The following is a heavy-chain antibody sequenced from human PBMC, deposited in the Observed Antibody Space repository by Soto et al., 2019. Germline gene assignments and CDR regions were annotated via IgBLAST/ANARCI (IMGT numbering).Heavy chain of an antibody. D-gene: IGHD6-19*01. J-gene: IGHJ4*02. CDR2: ISSSGTI. CDR1: GFTFSSFS. Sequence: EVQLVESGGGLVQPGGSLRLSCAASGFTFSSFSMDWVRLAPGKGLEWIAYISSSGTIHYADFVKGRFTISRDNGKNSLYLQMNSLRAEDTAVYYCVKEVSGTLGQWGQGTLVTVSS. V-gene: IGHV3-48*01. CDR3: VKEVSGTLGQ.